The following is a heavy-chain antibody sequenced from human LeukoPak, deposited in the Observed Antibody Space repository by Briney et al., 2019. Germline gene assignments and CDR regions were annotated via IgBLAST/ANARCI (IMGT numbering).Heavy chain of an antibody. Sequence: ASVTVSCKAAGYTFTSYGIIWVREAPGQGLEWMGWISAYNGNTNYAHKLQGRVIMTTDTSTSTAYMELRSLRSDDTAMYYCARDGYSSGWFLDYWGQGALVTVSS. CDR2: ISAYNGNT. CDR1: GYTFTSYG. V-gene: IGHV1-18*01. J-gene: IGHJ4*02. CDR3: ARDGYSSGWFLDY. D-gene: IGHD6-19*01.